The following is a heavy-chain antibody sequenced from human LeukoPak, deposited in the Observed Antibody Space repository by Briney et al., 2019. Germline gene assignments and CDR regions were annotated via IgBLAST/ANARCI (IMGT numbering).Heavy chain of an antibody. V-gene: IGHV1-46*01. CDR2: INPSGGST. Sequence: ASVKVSCKASGYTFTSYYMHWVRQAPGQGLEWMGIINPSGGSTSYAQKFQGRVTMTRDTSTSTVYMELCSLRSEDTAVYYCASWGYSSSDFDYYGMDVWGQGTTVTVSS. J-gene: IGHJ6*02. CDR3: ASWGYSSSDFDYYGMDV. CDR1: GYTFTSYY. D-gene: IGHD6-6*01.